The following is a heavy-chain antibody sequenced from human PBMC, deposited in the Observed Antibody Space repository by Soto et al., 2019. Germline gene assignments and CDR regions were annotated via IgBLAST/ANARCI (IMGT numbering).Heavy chain of an antibody. CDR2: IDPSDSYT. CDR3: ASIATYYYYGMDV. CDR1: GYSLTSYW. Sequence: GASLKISGKRSGYSLTSYWISWERQMPGKGLEWMGRIDPSDSYTNYSPSFQGHVTISADKSISTAYLQWSSLKASDTAMYYCASIATYYYYGMDVWGQGTTVTVSS. D-gene: IGHD6-13*01. J-gene: IGHJ6*02. V-gene: IGHV5-10-1*01.